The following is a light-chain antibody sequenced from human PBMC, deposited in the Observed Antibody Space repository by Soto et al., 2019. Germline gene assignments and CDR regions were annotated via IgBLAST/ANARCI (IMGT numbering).Light chain of an antibody. J-gene: IGKJ1*01. V-gene: IGKV1-39*01. CDR3: QQTYSTPWT. CDR1: QSIRSY. Sequence: DIQMTQSPSSLSASVGDRVTITCRASQSIRSYLNWYQQKPGKAPKLLIYAAASLQSGVPSSFRGFRAGTDFTLTITRLQAEDFATYYCQQTYSTPWTFGQGTKVEV. CDR2: AAA.